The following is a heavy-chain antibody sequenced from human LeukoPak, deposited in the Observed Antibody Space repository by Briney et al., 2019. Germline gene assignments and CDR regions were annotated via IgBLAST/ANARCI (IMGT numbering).Heavy chain of an antibody. CDR1: GFTFSSYW. D-gene: IGHD5-24*01. CDR3: ARRDDHNGRDY. Sequence: GGSLRLSCAASGFTFSSYWMHWVRQATGKGLVWVSRINSDGSSTNYADSVKGRFTISRDNAKNTLYLQMNSLRAEDTAMYYCARRDDHNGRDYWGQGTLVTVSS. CDR2: INSDGSST. J-gene: IGHJ4*02. V-gene: IGHV3-74*01.